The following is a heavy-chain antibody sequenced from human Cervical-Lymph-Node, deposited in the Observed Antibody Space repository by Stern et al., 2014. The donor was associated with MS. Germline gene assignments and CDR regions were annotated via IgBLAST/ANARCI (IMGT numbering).Heavy chain of an antibody. J-gene: IGHJ4*01. V-gene: IGHV3-30*18. D-gene: IGHD2-21*02. CDR2: ISYDGSNK. Sequence: VQLVESGGGVVQPGRSLRLSCAASGFTFSSYGMHWVRPAPGKGLEWVAVISYDGSNKYYADSVKGRFTISRDNSKNTLYLQMNSLRAEDTAVYYCAKVPVRCGGDCYSYYFDYWGHGTLVTVSS. CDR1: GFTFSSYG. CDR3: AKVPVRCGGDCYSYYFDY.